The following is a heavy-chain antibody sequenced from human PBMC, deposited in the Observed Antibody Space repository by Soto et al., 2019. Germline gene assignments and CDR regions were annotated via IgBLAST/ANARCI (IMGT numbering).Heavy chain of an antibody. CDR3: AKIEVCCTYYYYGIDV. V-gene: IGHV3-30*18. Sequence: GGSLRLSCAASGFTFSSYGMHWVRQAPGKGLEWVAVISYDGSNKYYADSVKGRFTISRDNSKNTLYLQMNSLRAEDTAVYYCAKIEVCCTYYYYGIDVWGQGTTVTVSS. D-gene: IGHD2-8*01. CDR1: GFTFSSYG. CDR2: ISYDGSNK. J-gene: IGHJ6*02.